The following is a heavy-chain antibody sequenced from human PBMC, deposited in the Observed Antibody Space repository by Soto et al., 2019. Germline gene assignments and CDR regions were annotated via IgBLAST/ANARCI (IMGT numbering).Heavy chain of an antibody. CDR2: INPSGGST. CDR1: RYTVTSSY. J-gene: IGHJ6*03. Sequence: ASVVVSCKASRYTVTSSYMHWVRQAPGQGLEWMGIINPSGGSTSYAQKFQGRVTMTRDTSTSTVYMEPSSLRSEDTAVYYCAWSSAYYYYMDVWGKGTTVTVSS. V-gene: IGHV1-46*03. CDR3: AWSSAYYYYMDV. D-gene: IGHD3-10*01.